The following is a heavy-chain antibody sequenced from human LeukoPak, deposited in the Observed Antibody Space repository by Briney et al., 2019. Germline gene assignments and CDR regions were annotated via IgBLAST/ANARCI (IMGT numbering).Heavy chain of an antibody. CDR1: GYSISTGYY. Sequence: SETLSLTCTVSGYSISTGYYWGWIRQPPGKGLEWIGSIYHSGSTYYNPSLKSRVTISVDTSKNQFSLKLSSVTAADTAVYYCARGAAMARLNYFDYWGQDYWGQGTLVTVSS. CDR2: IYHSGST. J-gene: IGHJ4*02. D-gene: IGHD4-17*01. CDR3: ARGAAMARLNYFDYWGQDY. V-gene: IGHV4-38-2*02.